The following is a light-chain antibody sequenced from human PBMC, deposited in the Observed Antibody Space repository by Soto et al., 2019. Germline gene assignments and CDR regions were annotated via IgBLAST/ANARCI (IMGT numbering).Light chain of an antibody. CDR2: LGS. Sequence: DIVMTQSPLSLPVTPGEPASISCRSSQSLLHSNGYNFLDWYLQKPGQSPQLLIFLGSNRASGVPERFSGSGSGTDFTLKISRVEAEDVGVYYCMQALQTPLLTFGGGTKVEIK. V-gene: IGKV2-28*01. CDR3: MQALQTPLLT. J-gene: IGKJ4*01. CDR1: QSLLHSNGYNF.